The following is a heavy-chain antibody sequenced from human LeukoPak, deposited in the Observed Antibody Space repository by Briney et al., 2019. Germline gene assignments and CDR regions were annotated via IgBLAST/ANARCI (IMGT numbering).Heavy chain of an antibody. CDR1: GGTFSSYA. CDR2: ISAYNGNT. CDR3: ARDSVRPSGWYRNIDY. J-gene: IGHJ4*02. D-gene: IGHD6-19*01. V-gene: IGHV1-18*01. Sequence: PEASVKVSCKASGGTFSSYAISWVRQAPGQGLEWMGWISAYNGNTNYAQKLQGRVTMTTDTSTSTAYMELRSLRSDDTAVYYCARDSVRPSGWYRNIDYWGQGTLVTVSS.